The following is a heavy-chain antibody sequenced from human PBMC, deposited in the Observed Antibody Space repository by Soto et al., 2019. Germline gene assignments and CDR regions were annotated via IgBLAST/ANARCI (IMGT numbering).Heavy chain of an antibody. Sequence: ASVKVSCKASGYTFTSYGISWVRQAPGQGLEWMGWISAYNGNTNYAQKLQGRVTMTTDTSTSKAYMELRSLRSDDTAVYYCARDPTKSITIFGVVTRDNPYYYYMDVWGKGTTVTVSS. CDR1: GYTFTSYG. J-gene: IGHJ6*03. CDR3: ARDPTKSITIFGVVTRDNPYYYYMDV. V-gene: IGHV1-18*01. D-gene: IGHD3-3*01. CDR2: ISAYNGNT.